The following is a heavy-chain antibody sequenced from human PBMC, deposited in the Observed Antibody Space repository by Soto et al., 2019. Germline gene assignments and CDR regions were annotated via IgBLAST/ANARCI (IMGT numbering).Heavy chain of an antibody. CDR1: GYTFTGYY. D-gene: IGHD3-10*01. CDR3: ARDGEGVRGVIIGFYYYYYGMDV. CDR2: INPNSGGT. J-gene: IGHJ6*02. V-gene: IGHV1-2*02. Sequence: QVQLVQSGAEVKKPGASVKVSCKASGYTFTGYYMHWVRQAPGQGLEWMGWINPNSGGTNYAQKFQGRVTMTRDTSISTAYMELSRLRSDDTAVYYCARDGEGVRGVIIGFYYYYYGMDVWGQGTTVTVSS.